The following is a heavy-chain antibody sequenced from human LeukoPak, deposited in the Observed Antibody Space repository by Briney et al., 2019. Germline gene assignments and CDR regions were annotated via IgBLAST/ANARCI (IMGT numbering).Heavy chain of an antibody. CDR1: GGSISSSSYY. D-gene: IGHD4-17*01. J-gene: IGHJ4*02. CDR3: ARAGSSRDDYGQSDY. CDR2: IYYSGST. V-gene: IGHV4-30-4*08. Sequence: SETLSLTCTVSGGSISSSSYYWGWVRQPPGKGLEWIGYIYYSGSTYYNPSLKSRVTISVDTSKNQFSLKLSSVTAADTAVYYCARAGSSRDDYGQSDYWGQGTLVTVSS.